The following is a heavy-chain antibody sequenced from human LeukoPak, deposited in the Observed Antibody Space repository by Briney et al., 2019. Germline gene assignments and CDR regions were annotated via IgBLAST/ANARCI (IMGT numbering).Heavy chain of an antibody. CDR1: GYTFTSYG. D-gene: IGHD2-2*01. V-gene: IGHV1-18*01. CDR2: ISAYKGNT. CDR3: ARSGYCSSTSCYAGAFDI. J-gene: IGHJ3*02. Sequence: ASVKVSCNASGYTFTSYGISWVRQAPGQGLEWMGWISAYKGNTNYAQKLQGRITMTTDTSTSTSYMELRSLTSDDTAVYYCARSGYCSSTSCYAGAFDIWGQGTMVTVSS.